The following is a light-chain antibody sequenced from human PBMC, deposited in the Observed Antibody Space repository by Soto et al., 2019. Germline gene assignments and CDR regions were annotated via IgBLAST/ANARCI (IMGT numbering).Light chain of an antibody. J-gene: IGKJ1*01. CDR3: QQRSDWPST. Sequence: MVFTHSLATVSVSPGERATLSCRASQSISYYLAWYQQKPGQAPRLLIYDAINRATGIPGRFRGSGSGTDFTLTISSLEPEDFAVYYCQQRSDWPSTFCQGSKVDIK. V-gene: IGKV3-11*01. CDR2: DAI. CDR1: QSISYY.